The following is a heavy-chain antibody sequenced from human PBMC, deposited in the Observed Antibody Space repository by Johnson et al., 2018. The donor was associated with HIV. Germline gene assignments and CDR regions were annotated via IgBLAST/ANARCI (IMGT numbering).Heavy chain of an antibody. CDR1: GFTFSSYG. CDR3: ARDRIRWFRELHDAFDI. Sequence: QVQLVESGGGLVQPGGSLRLSCAASGFTFSSYGMHWVRQAPGKGLEWVAFIRYDGSKTYYGDSVKGRLTISRDNSKNTLYLQMNSLRAEDTAVYYCARDRIRWFRELHDAFDIWGQGTMVTVSS. CDR2: IRYDGSKT. V-gene: IGHV3-30*02. J-gene: IGHJ3*02. D-gene: IGHD3-10*01.